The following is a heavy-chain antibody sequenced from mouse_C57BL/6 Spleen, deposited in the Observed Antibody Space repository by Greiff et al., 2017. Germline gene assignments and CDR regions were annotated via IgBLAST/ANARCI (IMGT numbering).Heavy chain of an antibody. CDR1: GFTFSDYG. CDR2: ISTLAYST. CDR3: ARQGGSSYGFAY. J-gene: IGHJ3*01. V-gene: IGHV5-15*01. D-gene: IGHD1-1*01. Sequence: DVKLVESGGGLVQPGGSLKLSCAASGFTFSDYGMAWVRQAPRKGPEWVAFISTLAYSTYYADTVTDRFTISRENAKNTLYLEMSSLRSEDTAMYYCARQGGSSYGFAYWGQGTLVTVSA.